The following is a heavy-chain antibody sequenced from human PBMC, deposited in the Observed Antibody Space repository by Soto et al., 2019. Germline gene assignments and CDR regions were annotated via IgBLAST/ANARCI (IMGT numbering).Heavy chain of an antibody. D-gene: IGHD1-26*01. Sequence: SVKFSCKASGGTLSSYAISWVRHAPGQGLEWMGGIIPIFGTANYAQKFKGRVTITADESTSTAYMELSSLRSEDTAVYYCAIPLGGSVGSLDAFDIWGQGTMVTVSS. CDR2: IIPIFGTA. J-gene: IGHJ3*02. CDR3: AIPLGGSVGSLDAFDI. CDR1: GGTLSSYA. V-gene: IGHV1-69*13.